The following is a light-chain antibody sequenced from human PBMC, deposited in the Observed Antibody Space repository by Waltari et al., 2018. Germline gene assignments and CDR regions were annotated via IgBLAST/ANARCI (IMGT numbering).Light chain of an antibody. CDR3: SSYTSSSTLWV. J-gene: IGLJ3*02. V-gene: IGLV2-14*03. CDR2: DVS. CDR1: SSDVGGYHY. Sequence: QSALTQPASVSGSPGQSITISCTGTSSDVGGYHYVPSYQQHPGKAPKLMIYDVSNRPSGVSNRFSGSKSGNTASLTISGLQAEDEADYYCSSYTSSSTLWVFGGGTKLTVL.